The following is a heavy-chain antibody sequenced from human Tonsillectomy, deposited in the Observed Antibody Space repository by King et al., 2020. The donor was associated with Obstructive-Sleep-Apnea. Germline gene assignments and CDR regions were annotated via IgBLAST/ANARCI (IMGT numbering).Heavy chain of an antibody. CDR3: ARDVNYYDSGSSLDY. V-gene: IGHV3-66*01. D-gene: IGHD3-10*01. J-gene: IGHJ4*02. Sequence: VQLVESGGGLVQPGGSLRLSCAASGFSVGSNYMSLFRQAPGQGLEWGSMIYNGGSPYYADSVKGRFTISRDNSRTTRYLQMTSLRAEVTAVYYCARDVNYYDSGSSLDYWGQGTLVTVSS. CDR1: GFSVGSNY. CDR2: IYNGGSP.